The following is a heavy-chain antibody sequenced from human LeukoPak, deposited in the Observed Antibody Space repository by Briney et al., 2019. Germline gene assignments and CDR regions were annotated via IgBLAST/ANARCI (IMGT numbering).Heavy chain of an antibody. J-gene: IGHJ6*03. Sequence: GGSLRLSCAASGFTFSNAWMSWVRQAPGKGREWVGRIKSKTDGGTTDYAAPVKGRFTISRDDSKNTPYLQMNSLKTEDTAVYYCTTDRKGRGALNYYYMDVWGKGTTVTVSS. CDR2: IKSKTDGGTT. CDR1: GFTFSNAW. CDR3: TTDRKGRGALNYYYMDV. D-gene: IGHD1-14*01. V-gene: IGHV3-15*01.